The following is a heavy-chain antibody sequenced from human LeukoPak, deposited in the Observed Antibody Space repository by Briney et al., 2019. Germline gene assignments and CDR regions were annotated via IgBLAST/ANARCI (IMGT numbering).Heavy chain of an antibody. CDR2: INPNSGGT. J-gene: IGHJ6*02. CDR3: ARGSVATIKAYYYYGMDV. Sequence: ASVKVSCKASGYTFTGYYMHWVRQAPGQGLEWMGWINPNSGGTNYAQKFQGRVTMTRDTSISTAYMELSRLRSDDTAVYYCARGSVATIKAYYYYGMDVWGQGITVTVSS. CDR1: GYTFTGYY. V-gene: IGHV1-2*02. D-gene: IGHD5-12*01.